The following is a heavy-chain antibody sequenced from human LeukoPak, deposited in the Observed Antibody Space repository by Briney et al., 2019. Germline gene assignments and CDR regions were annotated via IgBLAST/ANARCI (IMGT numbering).Heavy chain of an antibody. J-gene: IGHJ6*02. CDR2: IIPIFGIA. V-gene: IGHV1-69*04. D-gene: IGHD3-10*02. Sequence: SVKVSCKASGGTFSSYAISWVRQAPGQGLEWMGRIIPIFGIANYAQKFQGRVTITADKSTSTAYMELSSLRSEDTAVYYCARALVRGVMFYYYYGMDVWGQGTTVTVSS. CDR3: ARALVRGVMFYYYYGMDV. CDR1: GGTFSSYA.